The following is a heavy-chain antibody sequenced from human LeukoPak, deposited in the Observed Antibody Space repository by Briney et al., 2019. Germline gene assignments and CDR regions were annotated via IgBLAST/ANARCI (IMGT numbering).Heavy chain of an antibody. CDR3: ATDDYRGLGY. CDR1: GITFSNYC. D-gene: IGHD3-16*01. CDR2: IIQDGSVT. J-gene: IGHJ4*02. V-gene: IGHV3-74*01. Sequence: GGSLRLSCVISGITFSNYCMHWVRQVPGEGLVWVSHIIQDGSVTSYADSVTGRFTISRDNAKNTVYLQLNNLRAEDTAVYYCATDDYRGLGYWGQGTLVTVSS.